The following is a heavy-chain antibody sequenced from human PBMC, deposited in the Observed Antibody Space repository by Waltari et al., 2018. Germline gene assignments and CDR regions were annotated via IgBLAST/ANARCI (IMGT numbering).Heavy chain of an antibody. CDR1: GFTFSSYA. J-gene: IGHJ5*02. V-gene: IGHV3-30-3*01. D-gene: IGHD6-6*01. Sequence: QVQLVESGGGVVQPGRSLRLSCAASGFTFSSYAMHWVRQAPGKGLEWVAVISDDGSNKYYAYSVKGRFTISRDNSKNTLYLQMNSLRAEDTAVYYCARANTEYSIREQLVLWGQGTLVTVSS. CDR2: ISDDGSNK. CDR3: ARANTEYSIREQLVL.